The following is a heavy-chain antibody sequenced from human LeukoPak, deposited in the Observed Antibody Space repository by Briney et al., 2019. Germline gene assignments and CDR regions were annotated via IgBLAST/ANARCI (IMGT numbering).Heavy chain of an antibody. V-gene: IGHV3-20*04. Sequence: RTGGSLRLSCAASGFTFDNYGMSWVRHAPGKGLEWVSGINWNGGSTVYADSVKGRFTISRDNAKNSLYLQMNSLRAEDTALYYCARIDTYYYDSSGYYSAFDIWGQGTIVTVSS. CDR1: GFTFDNYG. J-gene: IGHJ3*02. D-gene: IGHD3-22*01. CDR2: INWNGGST. CDR3: ARIDTYYYDSSGYYSAFDI.